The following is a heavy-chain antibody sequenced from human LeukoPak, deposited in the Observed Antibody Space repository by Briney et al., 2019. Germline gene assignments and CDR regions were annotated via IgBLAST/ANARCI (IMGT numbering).Heavy chain of an antibody. V-gene: IGHV3-23*01. D-gene: IGHD6-13*01. Sequence: TGGSLRLSCAASGFTFSSYGMSWVRQAPGKGLEWVSGISGSGSTTYYADSVKGRFTISRDNSKNTLYLQMNSLRAEDTAIYYCAKGMAAAGIFVYWGQGTLVTVSS. CDR2: ISGSGSTT. CDR3: AKGMAAAGIFVY. J-gene: IGHJ4*02. CDR1: GFTFSSYG.